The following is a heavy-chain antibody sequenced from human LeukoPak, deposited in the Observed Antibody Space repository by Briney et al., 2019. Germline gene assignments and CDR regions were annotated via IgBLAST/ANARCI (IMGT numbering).Heavy chain of an antibody. V-gene: IGHV4-59*01. CDR3: ASSLVVVKAFDI. CDR2: IYYSGST. Sequence: PSETLSLTCAVYGGSFSGYYWSWIRQPPGKGLEWIGYIYYSGSTNYNPSLKSRVPISVDTTRNQFPLKLSSVTAADTAVYYCASSLVVVKAFDIWGQGTMVTVSS. CDR1: GGSFSGYY. J-gene: IGHJ3*02. D-gene: IGHD3-22*01.